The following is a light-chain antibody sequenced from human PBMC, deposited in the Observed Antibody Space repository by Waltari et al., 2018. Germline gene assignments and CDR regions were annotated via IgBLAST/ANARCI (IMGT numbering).Light chain of an antibody. CDR3: QQYNKWPT. Sequence: EIVMTQSPATLSVSPGERATLSCRARQSVNLDLVWYQHKPGQAPRLLIYGASNRATGIPARFSGGGSGTEFTLTISGLQSEDSAVYYCQQYNKWPTFGGGTKVEIK. CDR2: GAS. V-gene: IGKV3-15*01. CDR1: QSVNLD. J-gene: IGKJ4*01.